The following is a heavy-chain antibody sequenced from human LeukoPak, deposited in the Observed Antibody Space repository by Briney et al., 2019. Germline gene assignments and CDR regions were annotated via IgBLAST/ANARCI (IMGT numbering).Heavy chain of an antibody. Sequence: PSETLSLTCTVSGGSISSYYWSWIRQPAGKGLEWIGRIYTSGSTNYNPSLKSRVTMSVDTSKNQFSLKLSSVTAADTTVYYCARADLDDFWSGQRAFDIWGQGTMVTVSS. CDR3: ARADLDDFWSGQRAFDI. D-gene: IGHD3-3*01. CDR1: GGSISSYY. V-gene: IGHV4-4*07. J-gene: IGHJ3*02. CDR2: IYTSGST.